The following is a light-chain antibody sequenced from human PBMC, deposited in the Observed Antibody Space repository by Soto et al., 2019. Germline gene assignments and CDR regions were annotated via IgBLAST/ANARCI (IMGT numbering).Light chain of an antibody. CDR2: KAS. CDR1: QSISSW. Sequence: DIQMTQSPSTLSASVGDRVTITCRASQSISSWLAWYQQKPGKAPKLLIYKASNLESGVPSRFSGSGSGTEFTLTISSLQPDDFASYYCLQSNNYPYTFGQGTKLEIK. V-gene: IGKV1-5*03. J-gene: IGKJ2*01. CDR3: LQSNNYPYT.